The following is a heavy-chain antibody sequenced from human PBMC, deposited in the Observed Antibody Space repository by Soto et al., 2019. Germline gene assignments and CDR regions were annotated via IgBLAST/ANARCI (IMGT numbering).Heavy chain of an antibody. CDR3: ARWPQPRGTADPCAVDV. CDR2: IVPSLDTT. CDR1: GGTFSSSG. V-gene: IGHV1-69*09. Sequence: QVQLVQSGTEVKKPGSSVKVSCKASGGTFSSSGFSWVRQAPGQGLEWMGMIVPSLDTTKYAQKFQARVTITADQFTSTAYMELGSLRYEDTDVYDCARWPQPRGTADPCAVDVWGQGTRVIVSS. D-gene: IGHD2-21*02. J-gene: IGHJ6*02.